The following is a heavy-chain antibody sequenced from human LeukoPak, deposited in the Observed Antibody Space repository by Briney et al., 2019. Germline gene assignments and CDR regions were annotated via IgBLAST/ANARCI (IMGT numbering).Heavy chain of an antibody. D-gene: IGHD3-10*01. J-gene: IGHJ4*02. CDR1: GGSFSGYY. V-gene: IGHV4-34*01. CDR2: INHSGST. Sequence: SETLSLTCAVYGGSFSGYYWRWVRQPPGKGLEWIGEINHSGSTNYNPSLKSRVNISVDTSKNQFSLKLSSVTAADTAVYYCARLSEQSTVYGSGSYYYFDYWGQGTLVTVSS. CDR3: ARLSEQSTVYGSGSYYYFDY.